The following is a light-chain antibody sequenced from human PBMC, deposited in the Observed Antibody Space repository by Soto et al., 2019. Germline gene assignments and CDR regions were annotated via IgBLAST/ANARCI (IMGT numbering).Light chain of an antibody. CDR2: EVS. V-gene: IGLV2-14*01. J-gene: IGLJ1*01. CDR3: SSYTSSSTL. Sequence: QSVLTQPASVSGSPAQSITISCTGTSSDVGGYNYVSWYQHHPGKAPKLIIYEVSYRPSGVSNRFSGSKSGNTASLTISGLQTEDEADYYCSSYTSSSTLFGTGTKVTVL. CDR1: SSDVGGYNY.